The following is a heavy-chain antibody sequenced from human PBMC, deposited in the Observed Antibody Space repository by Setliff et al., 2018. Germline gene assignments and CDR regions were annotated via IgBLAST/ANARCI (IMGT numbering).Heavy chain of an antibody. CDR3: AREGPESDSSGYMDV. CDR2: ISHSGST. CDR1: GGSFNVYF. D-gene: IGHD4-4*01. J-gene: IGHJ6*03. Sequence: SETLSLTCAVYGGSFNVYFWSWIRQPPGKGLEWIGEISHSGSTNYNPSLKSRVTMSVDKSKNQFSLKLKSVTAADTAVYYCAREGPESDSSGYMDVWGQGTTVTVSS. V-gene: IGHV4-34*01.